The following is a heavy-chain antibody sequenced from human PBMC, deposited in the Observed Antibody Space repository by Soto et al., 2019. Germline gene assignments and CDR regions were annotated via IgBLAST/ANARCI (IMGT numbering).Heavy chain of an antibody. CDR3: ATEVRGDCGGDCFLDF. CDR1: GYTFTDYY. V-gene: IGHV1-2*04. Sequence: ASVKVSCKASGYTFTDYYIHWVRQAPGQGLEWMGWINPNSGGTNYAQNFQGWVTMTRDTSINTAYMELTRLGSDDTAVYYCATEVRGDCGGDCFLDFSGQGALVTVSS. D-gene: IGHD2-21*02. J-gene: IGHJ4*02. CDR2: INPNSGGT.